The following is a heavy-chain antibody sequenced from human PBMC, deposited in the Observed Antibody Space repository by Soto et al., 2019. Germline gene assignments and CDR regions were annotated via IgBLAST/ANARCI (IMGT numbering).Heavy chain of an antibody. V-gene: IGHV4-31*03. Sequence: SETLSLTCTVSGGSISSGGYYRSWIRQHPGKGLEWIGYIYYSGSTYYNPSLKSRVTISVDTSKNQFSLKLSSVTAADTAVYYCARAAAAGTFYYYMDVWGKGTTVTVSS. CDR2: IYYSGST. J-gene: IGHJ6*03. D-gene: IGHD6-13*01. CDR1: GGSISSGGYY. CDR3: ARAAAAGTFYYYMDV.